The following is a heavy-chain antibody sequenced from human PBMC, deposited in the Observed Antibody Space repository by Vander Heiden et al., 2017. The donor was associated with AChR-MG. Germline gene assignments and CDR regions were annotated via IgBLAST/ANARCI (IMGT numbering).Heavy chain of an antibody. CDR1: GFTFSSDG. CDR2: ISYDGSNK. Sequence: QVQLVESGGVVVRPGRALRLPCAASGFTFSSDGMHWVRQAPGKGLEWVAVISYDGSNKYYADSVKGRFTISRDNSKNTLYLQMNSLRAEDTAVYYCAKDKSHDYGDYGCFDYWGQGTLVTVSS. V-gene: IGHV3-30*18. D-gene: IGHD4-17*01. J-gene: IGHJ4*02. CDR3: AKDKSHDYGDYGCFDY.